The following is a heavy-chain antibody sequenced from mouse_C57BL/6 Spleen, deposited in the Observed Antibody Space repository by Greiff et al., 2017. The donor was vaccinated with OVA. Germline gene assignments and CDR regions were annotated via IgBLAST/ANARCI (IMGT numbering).Heavy chain of an antibody. CDR3: ATGARNWYFDV. J-gene: IGHJ1*03. CDR1: GFTFSDYG. V-gene: IGHV5-17*01. D-gene: IGHD3-1*01. CDR2: ISSGSSTI. Sequence: EVQLVESGGGLVKPGGSLKLSCAASGFTFSDYGMHWVRQAPEKGLEWVAYISSGSSTIYYADTVKGRFTISRDNAKNTLFLQMTSLRSEDTAMYYCATGARNWYFDVWGTGTTVTVSS.